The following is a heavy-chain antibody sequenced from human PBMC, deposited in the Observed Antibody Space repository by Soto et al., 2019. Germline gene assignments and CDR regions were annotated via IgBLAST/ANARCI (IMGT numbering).Heavy chain of an antibody. V-gene: IGHV1-18*01. CDR1: GYGFTTYG. J-gene: IGHJ4*02. CDR3: ARGRYGDY. Sequence: QVHLVQSGAEVKKPGASVKVSCKGSGYGFTTYGITWVRQAPGQGLEWMAWISAHNGNTNYAQKLQGRVTVTRDTSTSTAYMELRSLGSDDTALYYCARGRYGDYWGQGALVTVSS. D-gene: IGHD1-1*01. CDR2: ISAHNGNT.